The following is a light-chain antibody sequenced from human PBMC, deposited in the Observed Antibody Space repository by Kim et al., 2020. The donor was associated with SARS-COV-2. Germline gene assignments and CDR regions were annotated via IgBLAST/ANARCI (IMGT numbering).Light chain of an antibody. Sequence: LSPGAGATLTCRTSQIVNSTYIAWYQQRLGQAPRLLIYAASRRATGVPDRFSGSGSGTDFTLTISRLEPEDFTVYYCQQYGASVYTFGQGTKLEI. CDR2: AAS. V-gene: IGKV3-20*01. J-gene: IGKJ2*01. CDR1: QIVNSTY. CDR3: QQYGASVYT.